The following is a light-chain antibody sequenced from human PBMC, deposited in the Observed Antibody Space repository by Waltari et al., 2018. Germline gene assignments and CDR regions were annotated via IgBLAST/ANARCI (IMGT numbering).Light chain of an antibody. CDR1: SSDVGGYKY. J-gene: IGLJ2*01. CDR3: NSYTSISILEVV. V-gene: IGLV2-14*03. CDR2: EVS. Sequence: QSALTQPASVSGSPGQSINIHCTLTSSDVGGYKYLSWYQQHPGKAPKLMIYEVSNPPFVFSILFSGSKSGNTASPTISGLQADDDSYYYCNSYTSISILEVVFGRGTKRTVL.